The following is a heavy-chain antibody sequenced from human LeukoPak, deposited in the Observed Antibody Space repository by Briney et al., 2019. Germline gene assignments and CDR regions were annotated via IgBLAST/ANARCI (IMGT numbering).Heavy chain of an antibody. D-gene: IGHD3-10*01. CDR3: ARHDSVDILWFGERDAFDI. J-gene: IGHJ3*02. Sequence: SETLSLTCAVYGGSFSGNYWSWVRQPPGKGLEWIGSIYYSGSTYYNPSLKSRVTISVDTSKNQFSLKLSSVTAADTAVYYCARHDSVDILWFGERDAFDIWGQGTMVTVSS. CDR1: GGSFSGNY. V-gene: IGHV4-34*01. CDR2: IYYSGST.